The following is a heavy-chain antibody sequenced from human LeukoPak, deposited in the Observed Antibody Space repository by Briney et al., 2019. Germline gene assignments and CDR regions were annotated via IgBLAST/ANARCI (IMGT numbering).Heavy chain of an antibody. CDR3: ARGHSSGWPTFDF. CDR2: ISSSSSTI. V-gene: IGHV3-48*02. CDR1: GFTLRDNS. D-gene: IGHD6-19*01. J-gene: IGHJ4*02. Sequence: PGGSLRLSCVASGFTLRDNSMNWVRQSPGKGLEWVSYISSSSSTINYADSVKGRFTISRDNAKNSLYLQMNSLRDEDTAVYYCARGHSSGWPTFDFWGQGTLITVSS.